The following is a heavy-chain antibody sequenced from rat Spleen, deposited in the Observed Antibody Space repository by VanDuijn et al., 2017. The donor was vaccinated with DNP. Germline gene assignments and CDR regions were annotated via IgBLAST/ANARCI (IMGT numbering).Heavy chain of an antibody. Sequence: EVQLVESGGGLVQPGRSLKLSCAASGYTFSDYYMAWVRQAPTKGLEWVAYSGSDDYAPYYGDSVKGRFTISRDNAKSTLYRQMNSLRSEDMATYYWIGWNSGHCDDWGQGVMVTVSS. CDR1: GYTFSDYY. J-gene: IGHJ2*01. V-gene: IGHV5-22*01. CDR2: SGSDDYAP. CDR3: IGWNSGHCDD. D-gene: IGHD4-3*01.